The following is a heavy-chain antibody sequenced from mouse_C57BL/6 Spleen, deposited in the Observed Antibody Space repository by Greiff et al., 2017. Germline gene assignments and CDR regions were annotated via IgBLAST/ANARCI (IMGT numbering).Heavy chain of an antibody. CDR3: ARPPFITTVVANFDY. V-gene: IGHV1-81*01. D-gene: IGHD1-1*01. CDR1: GYTFTSYG. Sequence: QVQLKQSGAELARPGASVKLSCKASGYTFTSYGISWVKQRTGQGLEWIGEIYPRSGNTYYNEKFKGKATLTADKSSSTAYMELRSLTSEDSAVYFCARPPFITTVVANFDYWGQGTTLTVSS. CDR2: IYPRSGNT. J-gene: IGHJ2*01.